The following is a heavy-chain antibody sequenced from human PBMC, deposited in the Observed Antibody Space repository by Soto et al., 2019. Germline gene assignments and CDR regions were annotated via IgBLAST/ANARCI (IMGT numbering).Heavy chain of an antibody. Sequence: GGSLRLSCAASGFTFSSYWMSWVRQAPGKGLEWVANIKQDGSEKYYVDSVKGRFTISRDNAKNSLYLQMNSLRAEDTAVYYCARVGRDFWSGYSYYFDYWGQGTLVTVSS. CDR1: GFTFSSYW. CDR2: IKQDGSEK. CDR3: ARVGRDFWSGYSYYFDY. D-gene: IGHD3-3*01. V-gene: IGHV3-7*01. J-gene: IGHJ4*02.